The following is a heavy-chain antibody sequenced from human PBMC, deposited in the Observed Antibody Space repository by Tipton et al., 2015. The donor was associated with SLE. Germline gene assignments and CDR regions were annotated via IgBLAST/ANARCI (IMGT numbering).Heavy chain of an antibody. D-gene: IGHD4-17*01. CDR1: GGSISSGSYY. J-gene: IGHJ2*01. Sequence: TLSLTCTVSGGSISSGSYYWSWIRQPAGKGLEWIGYIYTSGSTNYNPSLKSRVTISVDTSKNQFSLKLSSVTAADTAVYYCARWMGYGDYWYFDLWGRGTLVTVSS. CDR3: ARWMGYGDYWYFDL. CDR2: IYTSGST. V-gene: IGHV4-61*09.